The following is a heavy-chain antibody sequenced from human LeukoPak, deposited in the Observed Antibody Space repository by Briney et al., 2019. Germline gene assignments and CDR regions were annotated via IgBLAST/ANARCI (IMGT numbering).Heavy chain of an antibody. Sequence: GGSLRLSCAASGFTFSTYGIHWVRQAPGRGLEWVAVISYDGSNKYYADSVKGRFTISRDNSKNTLYLQMNSLGAEDTAVYYCAKVFFSGSYYAASDYWGQGTLVTVSS. J-gene: IGHJ4*02. CDR3: AKVFFSGSYYAASDY. CDR2: ISYDGSNK. CDR1: GFTFSTYG. D-gene: IGHD1-26*01. V-gene: IGHV3-30*18.